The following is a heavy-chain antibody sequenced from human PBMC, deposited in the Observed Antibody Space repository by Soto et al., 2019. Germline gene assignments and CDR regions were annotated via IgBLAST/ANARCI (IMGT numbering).Heavy chain of an antibody. Sequence: GGSLRLSCAASGFTFSSYGMHWVRQAPGKGLEWVAVIWYDGSNKYYADSVKGRFTISRDNSKNTLYLQMNSLRAEDTAVYYCARECESSGYYSEQAFDTWGQSTILSGSS. J-gene: IGHJ3*02. CDR2: IWYDGSNK. D-gene: IGHD3-22*01. V-gene: IGHV3-33*01. CDR3: ARECESSGYYSEQAFDT. CDR1: GFTFSSYG.